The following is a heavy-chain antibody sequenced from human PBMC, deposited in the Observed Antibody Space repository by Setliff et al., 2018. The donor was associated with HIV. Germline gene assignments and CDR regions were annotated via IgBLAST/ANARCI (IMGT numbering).Heavy chain of an antibody. V-gene: IGHV3-20*04. D-gene: IGHD4-4*01. J-gene: IGHJ4*02. CDR3: AKDGHRRSDYSNYDDY. CDR1: GFTFDDYG. CDR2: INWNGGGT. Sequence: GGSLRLSCAASGFTFDDYGMTWVRQAPGKGLEWVSGINWNGGGTGYADSVKGRFTISRDNTKNSLYLQMNSLRAEDTALYFCAKDGHRRSDYSNYDDYWGQGTLVTVS.